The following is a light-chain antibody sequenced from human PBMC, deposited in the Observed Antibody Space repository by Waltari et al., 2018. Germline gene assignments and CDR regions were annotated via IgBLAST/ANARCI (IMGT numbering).Light chain of an antibody. V-gene: IGKV3-15*01. Sequence: EIVMTQSPATLSVSPGERATLSCRASQSVSSNLAWYQQNPGQAPRLRIYGESTRATGIPARFSGSGSGTEFTLTISSLQSEDFAVYYCQQYNNWPPFTFGPGTKVEIK. J-gene: IGKJ3*01. CDR1: QSVSSN. CDR2: GES. CDR3: QQYNNWPPFT.